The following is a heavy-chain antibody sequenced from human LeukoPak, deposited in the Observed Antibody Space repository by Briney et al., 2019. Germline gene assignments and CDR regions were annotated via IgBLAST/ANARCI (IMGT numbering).Heavy chain of an antibody. CDR1: GGSISSGGYY. J-gene: IGHJ3*02. CDR2: IYHSGST. D-gene: IGHD4-23*01. V-gene: IGHV4-30-2*01. Sequence: SETLSLTCTVSGGSISSGGYYWSWIRQPPGKGLEWIGYIYHSGSTYYNPSLKSRVTISVDRSKNQFSLKLSSVTAADTAVYYCARGRLRWFVESNAFDIWGQGTMVTVSS. CDR3: ARGRLRWFVESNAFDI.